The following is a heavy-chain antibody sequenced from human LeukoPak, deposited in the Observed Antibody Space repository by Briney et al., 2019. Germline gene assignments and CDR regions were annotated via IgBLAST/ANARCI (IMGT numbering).Heavy chain of an antibody. V-gene: IGHV4-30-4*01. CDR3: VALAAASFDY. CDR2: FYYSGGT. Sequence: SETLSLTCTVSGGSISSGDYYWSWIRQPPGKGLEWIGNFYYSGGTYYNPSLKSRVSISIDTSKNQFSLKLSSVTAADTAVYYCVALAAASFDYWGQGTLVTVSS. CDR1: GGSISSGDYY. D-gene: IGHD6-25*01. J-gene: IGHJ4*02.